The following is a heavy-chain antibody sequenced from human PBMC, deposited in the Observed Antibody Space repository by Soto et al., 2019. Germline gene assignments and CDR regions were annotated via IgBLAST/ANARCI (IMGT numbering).Heavy chain of an antibody. J-gene: IGHJ4*02. CDR3: AKHSENFGGSKSDY. CDR1: GFTFRNYA. V-gene: IGHV3-23*01. Sequence: EVQLLESGGGLVQPGGSLRLSCAASGFTFRNYAMSWVRQAPGKGLEWVSSIGGSGSSTYYADSMKGRFTISRDNSKDTLCLQMNSLRAEDTAVYYCAKHSENFGGSKSDYWGQGTLVTVS. D-gene: IGHD4-17*01. CDR2: IGGSGSST.